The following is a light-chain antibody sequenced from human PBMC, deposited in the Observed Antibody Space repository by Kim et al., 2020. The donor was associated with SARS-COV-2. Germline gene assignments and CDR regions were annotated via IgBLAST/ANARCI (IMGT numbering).Light chain of an antibody. J-gene: IGKJ2*01. CDR3: QQYYATSYT. CDR1: QGISKS. Sequence: SASVGDRVTFTDRASQGISKSLAWYQQEPGKAPRLLLYAASTLASGVPSRFSGSGYGTDYTLTIDSLQPEDFATYYCQQYYATSYTFGQGTKLEIK. V-gene: IGKV1-NL1*01. CDR2: AAS.